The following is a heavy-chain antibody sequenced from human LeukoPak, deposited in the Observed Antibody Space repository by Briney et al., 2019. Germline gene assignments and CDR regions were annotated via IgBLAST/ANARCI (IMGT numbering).Heavy chain of an antibody. J-gene: IGHJ4*02. CDR3: ARGGADYVIGY. V-gene: IGHV3-30*04. CDR2: ISYEGRNH. Sequence: GGSLRLSCAASGFTFSGYAMHWVRQAPGKGLEWVAFISYEGRNHLYADAVKGRFTISRDNSKNTLSLKMNSLRPEDTAVYYCARGGADYVIGYWGQGTLVTVSS. CDR1: GFTFSGYA. D-gene: IGHD4-17*01.